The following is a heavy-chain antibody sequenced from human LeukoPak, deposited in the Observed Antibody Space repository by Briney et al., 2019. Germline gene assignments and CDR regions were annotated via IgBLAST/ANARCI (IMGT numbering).Heavy chain of an antibody. Sequence: SETLSLTCTVSGGSIRRYYWSWIRQPPGKGLEWSGYIYYSGRTNYNPSLNSLVTISVDTSKNQLSLKLSSVPAADTAVYYCARGRPGAFPIGQPYFDYWGQGTLVTVSS. V-gene: IGHV4-59*01. D-gene: IGHD3-22*01. J-gene: IGHJ4*02. CDR2: IYYSGRT. CDR3: ARGRPGAFPIGQPYFDY. CDR1: GGSIRRYY.